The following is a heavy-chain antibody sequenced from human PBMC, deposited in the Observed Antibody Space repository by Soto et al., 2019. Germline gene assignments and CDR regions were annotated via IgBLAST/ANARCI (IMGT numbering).Heavy chain of an antibody. V-gene: IGHV4-39*01. CDR2: IYYSGST. J-gene: IGHJ5*02. CDR1: GGSISSSSYY. Sequence: QLQLQESGPGLVKPSETLSLTCTVSGGSISSSSYYWGWIRQPPGKGLEWIGSIYYSGSTYYNPSLKSRVTISVDTSKNQFSLKLSSVTAADTAVYYCARRVGSPITIFGVGTFDPWGQGTLVTVSS. CDR3: ARRVGSPITIFGVGTFDP. D-gene: IGHD3-3*01.